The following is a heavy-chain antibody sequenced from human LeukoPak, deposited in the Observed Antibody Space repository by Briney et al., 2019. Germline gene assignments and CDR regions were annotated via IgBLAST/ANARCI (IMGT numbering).Heavy chain of an antibody. CDR1: GGSFSGYY. D-gene: IGHD3-10*01. V-gene: IGHV4-34*01. CDR3: ARDGPRYYGSGSDY. J-gene: IGHJ4*02. CDR2: INHSGST. Sequence: PSETLSLTCAVYGGSFSGYYWSWIRQPPGKGLEWIGEINHSGSTNYNPSLKSRVTVSVDTSKNQFSLKLSSVTAADTAVYYCARDGPRYYGSGSDYWGQGTLVTVSS.